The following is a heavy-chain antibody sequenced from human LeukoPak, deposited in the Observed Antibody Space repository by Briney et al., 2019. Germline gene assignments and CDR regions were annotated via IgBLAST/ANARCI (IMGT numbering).Heavy chain of an antibody. V-gene: IGHV1-69*13. CDR1: GGTFNSYA. CDR2: IIPIFGTA. J-gene: IGHJ4*02. CDR3: ASDPPYTSSSAW. D-gene: IGHD2-2*01. Sequence: SVKVSCKASGGTFNSYAISWVRQAPGQGLEWMGGIIPIFGTANYAQMFQERVTLTWDVSTSTAYMVLSSLRSEDTAIYYCASDPPYTSSSAWWGQGTLVTVSS.